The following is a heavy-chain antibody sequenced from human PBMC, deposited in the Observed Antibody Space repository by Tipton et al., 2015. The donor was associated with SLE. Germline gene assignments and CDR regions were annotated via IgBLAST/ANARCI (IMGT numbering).Heavy chain of an antibody. V-gene: IGHV3-13*01. CDR1: GFTLRTYW. D-gene: IGHD3-22*01. CDR3: ARDREEVYDGSGYYYPFDY. CDR2: IGTAGDT. Sequence: GSLRLSCVASGFTLRTYWMEWVRQAPGKGLMWVSAIGTAGDTYYPGSVKGRFTISRENAKNSLYLQMNSLRAGDTAVYYCARDREEVYDGSGYYYPFDYWGQGNLVTVSS. J-gene: IGHJ4*02.